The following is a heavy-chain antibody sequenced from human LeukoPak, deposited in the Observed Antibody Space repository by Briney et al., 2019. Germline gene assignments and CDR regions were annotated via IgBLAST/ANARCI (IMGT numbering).Heavy chain of an antibody. CDR3: ARGSLVVPAALYYYYGMDV. V-gene: IGHV3-30-3*01. CDR1: GFTFSSYA. Sequence: GGSPRLSCAASGFTFSSYAMHWVRQAPGKGLEWVAVISYDGSNKYYADSVKGRFTISRDNSKNTLYLQMNSLRAEDTAVYYCARGSLVVPAALYYYYGMDVWGQGTTVTVSS. CDR2: ISYDGSNK. J-gene: IGHJ6*02. D-gene: IGHD2-2*01.